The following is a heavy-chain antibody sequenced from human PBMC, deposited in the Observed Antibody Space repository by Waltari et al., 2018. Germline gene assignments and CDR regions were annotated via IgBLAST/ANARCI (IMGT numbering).Heavy chain of an antibody. CDR1: GLTFGNYA. D-gene: IGHD1-7*01. CDR2: LSGSCRDT. Sequence: EVQLLESGGGLVQPGGSLRHSCTASGLTFGNYAMSWVRQAPGRGLGWVSGLSGSCRDTYYGASVKVRFTNSRDNSKNTLNLQMNSLRLDDTAVYYCSGGISGTIGSDYWGQGTQVTVSS. CDR3: SGGISGTIGSDY. J-gene: IGHJ4*02. V-gene: IGHV3-23*01.